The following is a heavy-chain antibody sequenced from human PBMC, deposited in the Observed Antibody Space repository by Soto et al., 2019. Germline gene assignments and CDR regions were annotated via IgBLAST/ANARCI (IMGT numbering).Heavy chain of an antibody. D-gene: IGHD6-19*01. V-gene: IGHV3-9*01. CDR1: GFTFDDYA. CDR3: AKDSTYSSPYYGMDV. CDR2: ISWNSGRI. Sequence: PGGSLRLSCAASGFTFDDYAMHWVRQAPGKGLEWVSVISWNSGRIGYADSVKGRFTISRDNDKNSLYLQMNSLRAETTAFYYCAKDSTYSSPYYGMDVWGQGTTVTVSS. J-gene: IGHJ6*02.